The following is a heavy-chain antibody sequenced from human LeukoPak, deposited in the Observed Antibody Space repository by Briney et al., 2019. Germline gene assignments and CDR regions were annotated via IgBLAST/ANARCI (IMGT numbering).Heavy chain of an antibody. Sequence: GGSLRLSCAASGFTFSRYWMSWLRQAPGKGLEWVANIRRDGGDQQYVDSVNGRFTISRDNAKNSLYLQMNSLRAEDTAVYYCARALVSSGWYYFDYWGQGTLVTVSS. CDR2: IRRDGGDQ. CDR3: ARALVSSGWYYFDY. CDR1: GFTFSRYW. D-gene: IGHD6-19*01. V-gene: IGHV3-7*01. J-gene: IGHJ4*02.